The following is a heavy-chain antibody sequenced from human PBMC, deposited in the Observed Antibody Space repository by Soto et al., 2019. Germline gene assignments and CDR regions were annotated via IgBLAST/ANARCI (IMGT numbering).Heavy chain of an antibody. CDR2: IYHSGST. J-gene: IGHJ2*01. CDR1: GGSISSGGYS. D-gene: IGHD4-17*01. Sequence: LQLQESGSGLVKPSQTLSLTCAVSGGSISSGGYSWSWIRQPPGKGLEWIGYIYHSGSTYYNPSLKGRVTISVDRSKNQFSLKLSSVTAADTAVYYCARVEGSGDSDYWYFDLWGRGTLVTVSS. V-gene: IGHV4-30-2*01. CDR3: ARVEGSGDSDYWYFDL.